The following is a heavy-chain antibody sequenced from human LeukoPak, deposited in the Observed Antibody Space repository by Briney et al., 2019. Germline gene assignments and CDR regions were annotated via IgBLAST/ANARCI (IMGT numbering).Heavy chain of an antibody. J-gene: IGHJ5*02. CDR2: IRYDGSNK. CDR1: VFTLSRYG. D-gene: IGHD2-15*01. Sequence: RGGSLRLSCAPSVFTLSRYGMHWVRQAPGRGLEWVAYIRYDGSNKHYADSVKGRFTISRDNSKNTVYLQISSVRAEDRRGFYFAKDDITYAFNPWGQGTLVTVSS. CDR3: AKDDITYAFNP. V-gene: IGHV3-30*02.